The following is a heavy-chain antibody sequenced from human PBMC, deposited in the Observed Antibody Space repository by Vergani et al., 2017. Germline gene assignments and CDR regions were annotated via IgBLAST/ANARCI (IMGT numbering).Heavy chain of an antibody. Sequence: VQLVESGGGLVQPGGSLTLSCAASGFTFSGSAIHWVRQAPGQGLEWMGIINPSGGSTTYAQQFQGRLTMTRDTSTSTVYMDLSNLRSEDTAVYYCARPHGDILPPDPRRLDYWGQGTLVTVSS. J-gene: IGHJ4*02. CDR2: INPSGGST. V-gene: IGHV1-46*03. CDR1: GFTFSGSA. CDR3: ARPHGDILPPDPRRLDY.